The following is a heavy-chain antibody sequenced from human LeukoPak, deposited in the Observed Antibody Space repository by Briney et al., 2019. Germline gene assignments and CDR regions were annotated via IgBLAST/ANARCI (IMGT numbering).Heavy chain of an antibody. Sequence: SVKVSCKASGGTFSSYAISWVRQAPGQGLEWMGRIIPIFGTANYAQKFQGRVTITTDESTSTAYMELSSLRSEGTAVYYGSRERYYDSSGYYFFDHWGQGPLVTVSS. CDR1: GGTFSSYA. CDR3: SRERYYDSSGYYFFDH. V-gene: IGHV1-69*05. J-gene: IGHJ4*02. CDR2: IIPIFGTA. D-gene: IGHD3-22*01.